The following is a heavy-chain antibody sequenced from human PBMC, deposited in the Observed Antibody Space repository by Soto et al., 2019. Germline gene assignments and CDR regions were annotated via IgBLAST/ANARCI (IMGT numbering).Heavy chain of an antibody. J-gene: IGHJ6*03. CDR2: IYYSGST. CDR3: ARHGGRVRWLSGYYYYYYMDV. D-gene: IGHD6-19*01. Sequence: SETLSLTCTVSGGSISSSSYYWGWIRQPPGKGLEWIGSIYYSGSTYYNPSLKSRVTISVDTSKNQFSLKLSSVTAADTAVYYCARHGGRVRWLSGYYYYYYMDVWGKGTTVTVSS. CDR1: GGSISSSSYY. V-gene: IGHV4-39*01.